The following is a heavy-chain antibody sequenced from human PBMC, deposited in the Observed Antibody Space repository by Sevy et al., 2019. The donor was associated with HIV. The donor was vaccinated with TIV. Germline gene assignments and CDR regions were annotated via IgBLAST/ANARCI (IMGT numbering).Heavy chain of an antibody. D-gene: IGHD3-22*01. Sequence: GGSLRLSCAASGFTFSRYGMHWVRQAPDKGLEWVAVIWNDRGNKHYADSVKGRFTISRDNSKNTLYLQMNSLRAEDTAVYYCASLPNNYYDSSGSSGDDAFDIWGQGTMVTVSS. J-gene: IGHJ3*02. CDR1: GFTFSRYG. V-gene: IGHV3-33*01. CDR3: ASLPNNYYDSSGSSGDDAFDI. CDR2: IWNDRGNK.